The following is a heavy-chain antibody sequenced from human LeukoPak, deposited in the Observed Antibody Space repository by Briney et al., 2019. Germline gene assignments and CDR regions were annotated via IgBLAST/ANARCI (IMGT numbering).Heavy chain of an antibody. CDR2: ISSNGDST. V-gene: IGHV3-64*01. CDR3: ARGAKGDLYDY. J-gene: IGHJ4*02. Sequence: PGGSLRLSCAASGFTFSSYAMHWVRQAPGKGLEYVSAISSNGDSTYYANSVKGRFTISSDNSKNTLYLQMGSLRAEDMAVYYCARGAKGDLYDYWGQGTLVTVSS. CDR1: GFTFSSYA. D-gene: IGHD2-21*01.